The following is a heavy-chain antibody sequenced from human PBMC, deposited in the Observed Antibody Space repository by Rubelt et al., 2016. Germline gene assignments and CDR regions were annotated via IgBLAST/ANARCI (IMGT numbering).Heavy chain of an antibody. CDR2: IGVYNGDT. V-gene: IGHV1-18*01. CDR1: GYTFSNYG. J-gene: IGHJ4*02. Sequence: QVQLVQSGTEVREPGASVKVSCKASGYTFSNYGVRWVRQAPGQRLEWVGWIGVYNGDTAYAQNFQGRVTMTTDTSTSIAYLELRSQRADDTSVYYWAREPRGKDDLDYWGQGTLVIVSS. D-gene: IGHD3-10*01. CDR3: AREPRGKDDLDY.